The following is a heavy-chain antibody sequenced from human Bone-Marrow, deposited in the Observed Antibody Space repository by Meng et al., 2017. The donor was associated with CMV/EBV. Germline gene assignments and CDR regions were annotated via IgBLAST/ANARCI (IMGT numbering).Heavy chain of an antibody. V-gene: IGHV4-39*07. CDR1: GGSISSNTYY. D-gene: IGHD5-24*01. CDR3: ARDRANDY. Sequence: SETLSLTCTVSGGSISSNTYYWGWIRQPPGKGLEWIGSVSYTGSTNYNPSLKSRVTISVDMSKNQFSLKLSSVTAADTAVYYCARDRANDYWGQGTLVPVSS. J-gene: IGHJ4*02. CDR2: VSYTGST.